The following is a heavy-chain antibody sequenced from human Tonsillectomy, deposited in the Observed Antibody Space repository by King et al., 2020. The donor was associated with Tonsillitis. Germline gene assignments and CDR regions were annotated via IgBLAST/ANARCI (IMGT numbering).Heavy chain of an antibody. J-gene: IGHJ3*01. Sequence: VQLVESGGGLVQPGRSLRLSCAASGFIFDDYVMHWVRQAPGKGLEWVSGISWNRITRGYADSLKGRFTISRDNAEHSLYLQMNSLRAEDTALYYCARGLRGRPDAFDFWGHGTMVIVSS. CDR3: ARGLRGRPDAFDF. CDR2: ISWNRITR. CDR1: GFIFDDYV. V-gene: IGHV3-9*01.